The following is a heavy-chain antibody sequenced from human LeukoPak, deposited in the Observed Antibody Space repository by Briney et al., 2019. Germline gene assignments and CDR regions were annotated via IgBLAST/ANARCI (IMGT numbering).Heavy chain of an antibody. V-gene: IGHV1-8*02. CDR3: ARSGVGQLLTFGMDV. CDR1: GYTFTSYD. J-gene: IGHJ6*02. Sequence: GASVKVSCKASGYTFTSYDINWVRQATGQGLEWMGWMNPNSGNTGYAQKFQGRVTMTRNTSISTAYMELSSLRSEDTAVYYCARSGVGQLLTFGMDVWGQGTTVTVSS. CDR2: MNPNSGNT. D-gene: IGHD2-2*01.